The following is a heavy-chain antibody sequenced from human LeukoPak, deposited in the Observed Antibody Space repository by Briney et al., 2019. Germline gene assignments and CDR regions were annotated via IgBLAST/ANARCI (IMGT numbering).Heavy chain of an antibody. CDR2: INPNSGGT. CDR3: ARVLGSYYYYYMDV. CDR1: GYTFTGYY. V-gene: IGHV1-2*02. D-gene: IGHD3-10*01. Sequence: ASVKVSCKASGYTFTGYYMHWVRQAPGQGLEWMGWINPNSGGTNYAQKVQGRVTMTRDTSISTAYMELSRLRSDDTAVYYCARVLGSYYYYYMDVWGKGTTATVSS. J-gene: IGHJ6*03.